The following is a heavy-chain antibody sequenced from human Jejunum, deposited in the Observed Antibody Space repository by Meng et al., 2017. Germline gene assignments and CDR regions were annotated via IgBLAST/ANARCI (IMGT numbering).Heavy chain of an antibody. CDR2: IHHSGST. V-gene: IGHV4-4*02. CDR1: CGAMSSSDW. CDR3: AREWSGSFRHFDY. Sequence: QWQLQESVPGLLKPSWTWSLTCGVSCGAMSSSDWWSWVRQPPGKGLEWIGEIHHSGSTNYNPSLKSRVTISVDKSKNQFSLKLSSVTAADTAVYYCAREWSGSFRHFDYWGQGTLVTVSS. J-gene: IGHJ4*02. D-gene: IGHD3-16*02.